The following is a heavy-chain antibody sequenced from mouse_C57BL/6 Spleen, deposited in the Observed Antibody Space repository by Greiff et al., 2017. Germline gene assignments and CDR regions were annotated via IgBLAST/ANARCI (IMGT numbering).Heavy chain of an antibody. D-gene: IGHD2-5*01. CDR1: GYTFTDYE. J-gene: IGHJ1*03. V-gene: IGHV1-15*01. CDR2: IDPETGGT. CDR3: TRYYSNYGYFDV. Sequence: ESGAELVRPGASVTLSCKASGYTFTDYEMHWVKQTPVHGLEWIGAIDPETGGTAYNQKFKGKAILTADKSSSTAYMELRSLTSEDSAVYYCTRYYSNYGYFDVWGTGTTVTVSS.